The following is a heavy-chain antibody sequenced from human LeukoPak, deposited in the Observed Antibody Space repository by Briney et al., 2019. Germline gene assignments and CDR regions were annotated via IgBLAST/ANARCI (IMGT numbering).Heavy chain of an antibody. CDR3: ARRGIMFREAFDI. CDR1: VYTFTIYG. D-gene: IGHD3-10*01. J-gene: IGHJ3*02. Sequence: ASVKVSCKASVYTFTIYGIGWVRRAPGQGLGWVGWISAYNGNTNYTPKLQGRVTMTTDTSTSRAYMELSTLRSEDTAVYYCARRGIMFREAFDIWGQGTMATVSS. V-gene: IGHV1-18*01. CDR2: ISAYNGNT.